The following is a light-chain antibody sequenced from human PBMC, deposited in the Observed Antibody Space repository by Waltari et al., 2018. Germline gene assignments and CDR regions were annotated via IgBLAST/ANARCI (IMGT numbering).Light chain of an antibody. Sequence: YTFWYQQKSGQAPVLVMYDDNKRPSGIPGRFSGSSAGTVATLTITGAQVDDEADYYCYSKDTDGGSQGKIGGGTKLTVL. CDR2: DDN. V-gene: IGLV3-10*01. J-gene: IGLJ2*01. CDR3: YSKDTDGGSQGK. CDR1: Y.